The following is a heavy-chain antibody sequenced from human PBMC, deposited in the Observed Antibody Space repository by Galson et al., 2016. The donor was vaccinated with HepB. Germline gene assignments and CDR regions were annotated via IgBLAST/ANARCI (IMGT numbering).Heavy chain of an antibody. CDR3: ARGYPSYDFVWGSYRSNLGSLHYYYYMYV. Sequence: CAISGDSVSSNSAAWNWIRQSPSRGLEWLGRTYYRSKWYNDYAVSVKSRITINPDTSKNQFSLQLNSVTPEDTAVYYCARGYPSYDFVWGSYRSNLGSLHYYYYMYVWGKGTTVTVSS. J-gene: IGHJ6*03. D-gene: IGHD3-16*02. V-gene: IGHV6-1*01. CDR1: GDSVSSNSAA. CDR2: TYYRSKWYN.